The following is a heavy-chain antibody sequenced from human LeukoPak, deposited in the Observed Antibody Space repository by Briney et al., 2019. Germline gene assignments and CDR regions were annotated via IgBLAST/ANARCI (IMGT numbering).Heavy chain of an antibody. Sequence: GRSLRLSCAASGFTFRSYAIHWVRQAPGKGLEWVAVISYDGSNKYYADSVKGRFTISRDNSKNTLYLQMNSLRAEDTAVYYCAREQLVGGNGMDVWGQGTTVTVSS. J-gene: IGHJ6*02. CDR3: AREQLVGGNGMDV. D-gene: IGHD6-6*01. CDR2: ISYDGSNK. CDR1: GFTFRSYA. V-gene: IGHV3-30-3*01.